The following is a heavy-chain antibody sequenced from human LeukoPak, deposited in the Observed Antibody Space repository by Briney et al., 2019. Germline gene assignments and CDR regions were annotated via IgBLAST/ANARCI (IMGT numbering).Heavy chain of an antibody. V-gene: IGHV4-38-2*01. D-gene: IGHD3-10*01. CDR2: IYHSGST. J-gene: IGHJ4*02. CDR1: GFIFPIYA. Sequence: GSLRLSCAASGFIFPIYAMSWVRQAPGKGLEWIGSIYHSGSTYYNPSLKSRVTISVDTSKNQFSLKLSSVTAADTAVYYCARDQGGVIINWGQGTLVTVSS. CDR3: ARDQGGVIIN.